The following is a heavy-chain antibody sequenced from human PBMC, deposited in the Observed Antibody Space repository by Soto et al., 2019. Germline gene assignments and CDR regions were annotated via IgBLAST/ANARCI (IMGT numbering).Heavy chain of an antibody. CDR2: ISSSGSTT. J-gene: IGHJ3*01. CDR1: GFTFYTYE. V-gene: IGHV3-48*03. D-gene: IGHD3-10*01. Sequence: EVQLVESGGGLVQPGGSLRLSCAASGFTFYTYEMNWVRQAPGKGLEWVSYISSSGSTTYYADSVKGRFTISRDNAKNSLYLQMNRLRAEDPAIYYCATRSGGGGAFDFWGQGTMVTVSS. CDR3: ATRSGGGGAFDF.